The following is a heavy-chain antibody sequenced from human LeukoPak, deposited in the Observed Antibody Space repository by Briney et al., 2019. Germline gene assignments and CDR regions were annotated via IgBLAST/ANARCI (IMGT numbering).Heavy chain of an antibody. CDR1: GFTFSNYA. V-gene: IGHV3-23*01. CDR2: ISGTGGTT. D-gene: IGHD4-17*01. CDR3: AKTLTTVTILDAFDI. Sequence: GGSLRLSCAASGFTFSNYAMTWVRQVPGKGLEWVSGISGTGGTTNYADSVKGRFTISRDNSENTLYLQMSSLRAEDMAVYYCAKTLTTVTILDAFDIWGQGTMVTVSS. J-gene: IGHJ3*02.